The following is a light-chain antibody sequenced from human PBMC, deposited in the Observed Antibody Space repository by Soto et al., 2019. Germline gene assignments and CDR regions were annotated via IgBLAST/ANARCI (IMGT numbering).Light chain of an antibody. CDR2: AAS. CDR1: QSISSY. Sequence: DIQMTQSPSSLSASVGDRVTITCRASQSISSYLNWYQQKAGKAPKLLIYAASNLQSGVPSRFSGSGSGTDFTLTISSLQPEDFATYYCQQSYSTPPITFGQGTRLEIK. V-gene: IGKV1-39*01. CDR3: QQSYSTPPIT. J-gene: IGKJ5*01.